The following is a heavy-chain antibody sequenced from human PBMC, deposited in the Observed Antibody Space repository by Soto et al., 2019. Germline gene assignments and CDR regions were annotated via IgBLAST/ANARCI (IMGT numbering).Heavy chain of an antibody. Sequence: QVQLQESGPGLVKASQTLSLTCTVSVGCITSRSHYWNWIRQVPGKGLECIGYIFYTGSTYYNPSLKGRLTISIDTSKNQFSLKLSSVPAADTAVYYCAREGRGSWGMRANWFDPWGQGHLVTVAS. CDR3: AREGRGSWGMRANWFDP. CDR2: IFYTGST. V-gene: IGHV4-31*03. CDR1: VGCITSRSHY. D-gene: IGHD3-10*01. J-gene: IGHJ5*02.